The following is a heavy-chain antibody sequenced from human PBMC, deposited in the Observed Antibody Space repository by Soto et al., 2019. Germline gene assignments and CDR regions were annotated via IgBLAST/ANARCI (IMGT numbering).Heavy chain of an antibody. CDR3: AREYSSGWYLDY. CDR1: GGSISSYY. CDR2: IYTSGST. V-gene: IGHV4-4*07. D-gene: IGHD6-19*01. J-gene: IGHJ4*02. Sequence: ETLSLTCTVSGGSISSYYWIWIRQPAGKGLEWIGRIYTSGSTNYNPSLKSRVTMSVDTSKNQFSLKLSSVTAADTAVYYCAREYSSGWYLDYWGQGTLVTVSS.